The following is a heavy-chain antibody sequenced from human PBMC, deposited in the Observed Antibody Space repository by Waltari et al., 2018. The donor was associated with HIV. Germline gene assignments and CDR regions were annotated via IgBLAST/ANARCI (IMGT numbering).Heavy chain of an antibody. CDR2: IRRATNEK. D-gene: IGHD5-18*01. CDR3: VRDDPGYGPIDH. Sequence: LVESGGGVVKTGESLRLTCEASGFAFRHYSFNWVHQSPQRGLEWVASIRRATNEKFYLDSVRGRFVISRDDSESSVHLQMDSVKKEDTGKYFCVRDDPGYGPIDHWGRGTLVTV. J-gene: IGHJ5*02. CDR1: GFAFRHYS. V-gene: IGHV3-21*04.